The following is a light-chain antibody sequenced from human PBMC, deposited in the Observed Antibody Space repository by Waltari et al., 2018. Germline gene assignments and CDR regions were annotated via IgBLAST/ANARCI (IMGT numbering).Light chain of an antibody. Sequence: QSVLTQPPSVSGAPGQRVTISCTGSSSNIGAGSDVHWYQQLPGAAPNLLIFGNNNWPSGVPDRFSGSKSGTSASLAIAGLQVEDEATYFCQSSDTSLSGWIFGGGTKLIVL. CDR2: GNN. J-gene: IGLJ2*01. V-gene: IGLV1-40*01. CDR1: SSNIGAGSD. CDR3: QSSDTSLSGWI.